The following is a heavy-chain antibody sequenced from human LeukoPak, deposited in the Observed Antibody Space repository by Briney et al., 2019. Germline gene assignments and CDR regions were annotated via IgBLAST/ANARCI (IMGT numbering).Heavy chain of an antibody. CDR3: ARRTYFYDSSGYYFDY. J-gene: IGHJ4*02. CDR2: IYYSGST. D-gene: IGHD3-22*01. CDR1: GGSISSYY. Sequence: SETLSLTCTVSGGSISSYYWSWIRQPPGKGLECIGYIYYSGSTNYNPSLKSRVTISVDTSKNQSSLKLSSVTAADTAVYYCARRTYFYDSSGYYFDYWGQGTLVTVSS. V-gene: IGHV4-59*01.